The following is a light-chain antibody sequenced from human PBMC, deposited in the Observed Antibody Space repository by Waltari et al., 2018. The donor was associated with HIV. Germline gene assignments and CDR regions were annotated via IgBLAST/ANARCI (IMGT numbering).Light chain of an antibody. Sequence: QSALAQPASISGSPGQSVTISCTGINSDLQLYDSVSWYQQLPAKAPLLIIFELSVRPSGISHRFSVSKSGNTASLTISGLQAEDEADYYCSSYTVRNTLIFGGGTKLTVL. CDR3: SSYTVRNTLI. V-gene: IGLV2-14*03. J-gene: IGLJ2*01. CDR2: ELS. CDR1: NSDLQLYDS.